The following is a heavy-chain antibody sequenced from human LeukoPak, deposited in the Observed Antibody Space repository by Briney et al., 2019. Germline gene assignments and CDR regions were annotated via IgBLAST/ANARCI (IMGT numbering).Heavy chain of an antibody. D-gene: IGHD7-27*01. CDR1: GGTFSSYA. J-gene: IGHJ4*02. CDR2: IIPILGIA. V-gene: IGHV1-69*04. CDR3: ARVSSNSRGDYFDY. Sequence: SVKVSCKASGGTFSSYAISLVRQAPGQGLEWMGRIIPILGIANYAQKFQGRVTITADKSTSTAYMELSSLRSEDTAVYYCARVSSNSRGDYFDYWGQGTLVTVSS.